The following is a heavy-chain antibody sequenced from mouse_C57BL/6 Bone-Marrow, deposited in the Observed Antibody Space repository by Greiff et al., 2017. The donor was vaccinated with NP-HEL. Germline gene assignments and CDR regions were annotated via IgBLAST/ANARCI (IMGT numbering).Heavy chain of an antibody. CDR1: GYTFTSYG. D-gene: IGHD2-4*01. V-gene: IGHV1-81*01. CDR3: ARRGYDYDWDAMDY. CDR2: IYPRSGST. Sequence: VQLQQSGAELARPGASVKLSCKASGYTFTSYGISWVKQRTGQGLEWIGDIYPRSGSTSYNEKFKGKATLTADKSTTTGYMELRSLTSEDAAVYFCARRGYDYDWDAMDYWGQGTSVTVSS. J-gene: IGHJ4*01.